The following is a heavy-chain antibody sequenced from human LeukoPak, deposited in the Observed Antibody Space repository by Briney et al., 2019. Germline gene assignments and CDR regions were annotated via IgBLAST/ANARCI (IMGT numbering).Heavy chain of an antibody. CDR3: AKDRGSGWTFDY. V-gene: IGHV3-74*01. CDR2: VNSDESGT. CDR1: GFTFDDYA. D-gene: IGHD6-19*01. J-gene: IGHJ4*02. Sequence: GGSLRLSCAASGFTFDDYAMHWARQAPGKGLVWVSRVNSDESGTSYADSVKGRFAISRDNAKNTLYLQMNSLRAEDTAVYYCAKDRGSGWTFDYWGQGTLVTVSS.